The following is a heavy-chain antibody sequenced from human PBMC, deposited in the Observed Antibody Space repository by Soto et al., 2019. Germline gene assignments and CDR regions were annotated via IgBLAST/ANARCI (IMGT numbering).Heavy chain of an antibody. CDR1: GYNFTDYA. Sequence: QVQLVQSGAEVKKPGASVKVPCKASGYNFTDYALHWVRQAPGQGLEWMGWINPDNSNTKYSQKFQGRVTISSDTSENTAYMELRSLTSEDTAVYYCAVVFYYYGSGSDSWGQGTLVIASS. CDR2: INPDNSNT. J-gene: IGHJ5*02. CDR3: AVVFYYYGSGSDS. V-gene: IGHV1-3*01. D-gene: IGHD3-10*01.